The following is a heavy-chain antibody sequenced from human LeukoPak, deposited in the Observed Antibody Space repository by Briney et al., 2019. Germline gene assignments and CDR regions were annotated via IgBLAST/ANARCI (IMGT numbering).Heavy chain of an antibody. CDR2: THWNDDK. D-gene: IGHD3-22*01. J-gene: IGHJ4*02. Sequence: KESGPTLVEPIQTLTLTYTFSGSSLSTSGVGVGWIRQPPGKALDCLALTHWNDDKRYSPTLKSRLTITKATSKNQVVLTMTNMDPVDTAAYYCAHSLDGDYDSSCYYYFDYWGQGTLVTVSS. V-gene: IGHV2-5*01. CDR3: AHSLDGDYDSSCYYYFDY. CDR1: GSSLSTSGVG.